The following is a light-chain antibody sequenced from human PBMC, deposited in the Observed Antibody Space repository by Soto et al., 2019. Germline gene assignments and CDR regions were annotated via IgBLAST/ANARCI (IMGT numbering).Light chain of an antibody. CDR2: GAS. V-gene: IGKV3-20*01. Sequence: EIVLTQSPGTLSLSPGEAATLSCRASQSVSANYLAWYQQKPGQTPRPLIYGASSRAIGIPDRFSGIGSGTDFTLTICRLEPEDFAVYYCQQYGSLPWTFGHGTKVQIK. CDR3: QQYGSLPWT. J-gene: IGKJ1*01. CDR1: QSVSANY.